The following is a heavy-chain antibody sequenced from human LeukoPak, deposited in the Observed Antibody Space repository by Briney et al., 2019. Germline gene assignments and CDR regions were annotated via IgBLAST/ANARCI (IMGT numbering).Heavy chain of an antibody. CDR3: ARRGYCSGGSCLDY. CDR1: GVSISSSSYY. Sequence: SETLSLTCTVSGVSISSSSYYWGWIRQPPGKGLEWIGSIYYSGSTYYNPSLKSRVTISVDTSKNQFSLKLSSVTAADTAVHYCARRGYCSGGSCLDYWGQGTLVTVSS. CDR2: IYYSGST. D-gene: IGHD2-15*01. J-gene: IGHJ4*02. V-gene: IGHV4-39*01.